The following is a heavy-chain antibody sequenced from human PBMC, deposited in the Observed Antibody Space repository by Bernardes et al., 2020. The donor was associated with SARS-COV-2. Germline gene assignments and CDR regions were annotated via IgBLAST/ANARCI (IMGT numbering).Heavy chain of an antibody. Sequence: GGSLRLSCAASGFSFSSSWMHWVRQAPGKGLVWVSRISSDGTTTAYADSVKGRFTISRDDAKNTLYLQLNSLRAEDTAVYFCARERITLVRGILGLTHSYQHGMDVWGQGTTVTVSS. D-gene: IGHD3-10*01. CDR2: ISSDGTTT. J-gene: IGHJ6*02. V-gene: IGHV3-74*01. CDR3: ARERITLVRGILGLTHSYQHGMDV. CDR1: GFSFSSSW.